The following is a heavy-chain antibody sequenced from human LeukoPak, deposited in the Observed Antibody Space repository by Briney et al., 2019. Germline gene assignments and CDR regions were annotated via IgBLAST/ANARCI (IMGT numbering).Heavy chain of an antibody. CDR2: IKTDGRST. V-gene: IGHV3-74*01. Sequence: GGSLRLSCAASGFTFSDYWMHWVRQAPGKGLVWVSRIKTDGRSTNYADSVKGRFTISRDNAKNTLYLQMNSLRAEDTAVYYCARGRIGGWTDYSGHGTLVTVSS. D-gene: IGHD6-19*01. J-gene: IGHJ4*01. CDR1: GFTFSDYW. CDR3: ARGRIGGWTDY.